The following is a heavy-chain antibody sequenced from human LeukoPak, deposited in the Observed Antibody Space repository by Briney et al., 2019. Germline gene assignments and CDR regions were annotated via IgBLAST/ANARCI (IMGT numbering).Heavy chain of an antibody. CDR1: GYNFTSNW. V-gene: IGHV5-51*01. Sequence: GESLKISCKDSGYNFTSNWIGWVRQLPGKGLEWMGIIYPGDSDIRYSPSFQGQVTISADKSINTAYLQWSSLKASDTAMYYCARRMSGYDRDAFDIWGQGTMVTVSS. J-gene: IGHJ3*02. D-gene: IGHD5-12*01. CDR3: ARRMSGYDRDAFDI. CDR2: IYPGDSDI.